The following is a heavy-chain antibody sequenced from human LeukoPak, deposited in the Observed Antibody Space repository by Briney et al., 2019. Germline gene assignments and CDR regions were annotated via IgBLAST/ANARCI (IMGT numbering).Heavy chain of an antibody. V-gene: IGHV3-48*02. CDR2: ISSSSTTI. CDR3: AREVSSGWTSHYYGMDV. J-gene: IGHJ6*02. Sequence: GRSLRPSCAAAGFTFSSYTMNWVRLAPRKGLEWVSYISSSSTTIYYADSVKGRFTISRDNAKNSLYLQMNSLRDEDTAVYYCAREVSSGWTSHYYGMDVWGQGTTVTVSS. D-gene: IGHD6-25*01. CDR1: GFTFSSYT.